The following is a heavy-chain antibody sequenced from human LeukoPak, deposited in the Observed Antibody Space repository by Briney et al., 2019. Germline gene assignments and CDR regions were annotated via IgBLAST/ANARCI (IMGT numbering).Heavy chain of an antibody. CDR3: ARDRDPSSPYDAFDI. D-gene: IGHD3-10*01. Sequence: ASVKVSCKVSGYTLTELSVHWVRQAPGQGLEWMGWINPNSSVTNYAQKFQGRVTMTRDTSISTAYMELSRLRSDDTAVYYCARDRDPSSPYDAFDIWGQGTMVTVSS. J-gene: IGHJ3*02. V-gene: IGHV1-2*02. CDR1: GYTLTELS. CDR2: INPNSSVT.